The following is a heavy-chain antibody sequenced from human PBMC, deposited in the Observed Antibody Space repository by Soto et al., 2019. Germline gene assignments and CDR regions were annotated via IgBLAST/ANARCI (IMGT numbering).Heavy chain of an antibody. Sequence: QVQLQESDPGLVKPSQTLSLTCTVSGGSISSGGYYWSWIRQHPGKGLEWIGYIYYSGSTYYNPSLKSRVTISIDTSKNQFSLKLSSVTAADTAVYYCARDSTLYSSSPEGWFDPWGQGTLVTVSS. CDR1: GGSISSGGYY. CDR2: IYYSGST. J-gene: IGHJ5*02. CDR3: ARDSTLYSSSPEGWFDP. D-gene: IGHD6-6*01. V-gene: IGHV4-31*03.